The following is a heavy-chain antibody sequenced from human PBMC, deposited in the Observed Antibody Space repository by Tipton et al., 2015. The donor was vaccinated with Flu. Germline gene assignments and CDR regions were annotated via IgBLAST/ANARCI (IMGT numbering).Heavy chain of an antibody. Sequence: TLSLTCTLSGGSISSFYWSWIRQPPGKGLEWIGYLYNSGSTTYNPSLKSRVTISVDTSKNQFSLKLFSVTAADTAVYYCAKAGGGVPFDYWGQGTLVTVSS. D-gene: IGHD2-8*01. CDR3: AKAGGGVPFDY. CDR2: LYNSGST. CDR1: GGSISSFY. V-gene: IGHV4-59*01. J-gene: IGHJ4*02.